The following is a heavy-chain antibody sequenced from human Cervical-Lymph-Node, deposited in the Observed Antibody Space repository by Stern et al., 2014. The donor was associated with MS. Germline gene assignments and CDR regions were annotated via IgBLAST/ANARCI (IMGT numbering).Heavy chain of an antibody. CDR3: VRRRDSDSYDTFDI. CDR1: GYSFSNFW. V-gene: IGHV5-51*01. J-gene: IGHJ3*02. D-gene: IGHD3-22*01. Sequence: EAQLVESGAEVKKPGESLKISCKTSGYSFSNFWIGWVRQKPGKGLEWMGIIYPEDSDTTYSPSFQGHVTISAYESISTAYLQWRSLKASDTAMYYCVRRRDSDSYDTFDIWGQGTMLIVSS. CDR2: IYPEDSDT.